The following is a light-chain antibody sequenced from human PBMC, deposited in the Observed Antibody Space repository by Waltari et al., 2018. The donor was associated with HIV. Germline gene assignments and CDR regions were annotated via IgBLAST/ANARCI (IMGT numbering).Light chain of an antibody. CDR1: NIGRKP. CDR3: QVWDRTSDFV. J-gene: IGLJ1*01. Sequence: SYVLTQPPSVSVAPGQPARITCGGANIGRKPVHWNQQKPGQAPVLVIYYDNDRSSGIPERFSGSNSGNTATLTISRVEAGDEADYHCQVWDRTSDFVFGSGTKVTVL. CDR2: YDN. V-gene: IGLV3-21*04.